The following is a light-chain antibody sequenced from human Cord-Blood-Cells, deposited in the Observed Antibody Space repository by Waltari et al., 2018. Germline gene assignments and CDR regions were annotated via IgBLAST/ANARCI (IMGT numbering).Light chain of an antibody. J-gene: IGKJ4*01. V-gene: IGKV1-39*01. CDR1: QSISSY. Sequence: DIQMTQSPSSLSASVGYRVTITCRASQSISSYLNWYQQKPGKAPKLLIYAASSLQSGVPSRFSGSGSGTDFTLTISSLQPEEFATYYCQQSYSTPLTFGGGTKVEIK. CDR2: AAS. CDR3: QQSYSTPLT.